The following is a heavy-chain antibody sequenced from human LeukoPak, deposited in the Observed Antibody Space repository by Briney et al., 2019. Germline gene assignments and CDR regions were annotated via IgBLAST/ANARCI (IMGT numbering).Heavy chain of an antibody. CDR3: ARALYDFWSGYFYPYFDY. Sequence: ASVTVSCKASGYTFTGYYMHWVRQAPGQGLEWMGWINPNSGGTNYAQKFQGWVTMTRDTSISTAYMELSRLRSDDTAVYYCARALYDFWSGYFYPYFDYWGQGTLVTVSS. CDR2: INPNSGGT. V-gene: IGHV1-2*04. CDR1: GYTFTGYY. D-gene: IGHD3-3*01. J-gene: IGHJ4*02.